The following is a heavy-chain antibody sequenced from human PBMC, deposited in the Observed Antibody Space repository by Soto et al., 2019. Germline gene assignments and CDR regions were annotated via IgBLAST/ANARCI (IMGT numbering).Heavy chain of an antibody. J-gene: IGHJ4*02. Sequence: SETLSLTCTVSGVSINSGYYYWNWIRQHPGKALEWIGYIFYSGSTYNPSLKSRVTISVDPSKSQFSLKLRSVTAADASVYYCARFDGSGWFFDYWGQGTLVTVSS. D-gene: IGHD6-19*01. CDR3: ARFDGSGWFFDY. CDR1: GVSINSGYYY. CDR2: IFYSGST. V-gene: IGHV4-31*03.